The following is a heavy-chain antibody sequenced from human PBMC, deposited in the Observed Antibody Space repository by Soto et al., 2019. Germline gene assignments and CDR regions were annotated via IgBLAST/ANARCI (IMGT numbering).Heavy chain of an antibody. J-gene: IGHJ6*02. Sequence: ASVKVSCKASGYTFTIYAMHWVRQAPGQRLEWMGWINAGNGNTKYSQKFQGRVTITRDTSASTAYMELSSLRSEDTAVYYCARDTAMVYYYGMDVWGQGTTVTVSS. CDR3: ARDTAMVYYYGMDV. CDR1: GYTFTIYA. V-gene: IGHV1-3*01. D-gene: IGHD5-18*01. CDR2: INAGNGNT.